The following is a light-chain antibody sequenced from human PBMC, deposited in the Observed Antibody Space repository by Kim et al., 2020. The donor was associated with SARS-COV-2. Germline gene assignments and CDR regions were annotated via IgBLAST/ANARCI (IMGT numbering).Light chain of an antibody. Sequence: ASVGDPVTTTGRASQGIISYLAWDHQKPGKAPTLLFYAASTLKNGVPSRFTGSGSVTDFTLIISSLRPQDFATYYNQQVYTYPLSFGGRTKVDI. J-gene: IGKJ4*01. V-gene: IGKV1-9*01. CDR2: AAS. CDR3: QQVYTYPLS. CDR1: QGIISY.